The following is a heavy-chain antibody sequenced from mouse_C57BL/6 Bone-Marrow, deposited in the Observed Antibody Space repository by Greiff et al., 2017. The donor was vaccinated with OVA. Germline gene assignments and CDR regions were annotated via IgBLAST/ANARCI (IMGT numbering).Heavy chain of an antibody. CDR2: IYPGDGDT. V-gene: IGHV1-80*01. D-gene: IGHD2-3*01. CDR3: ARGGGGYYSFDY. CDR1: GYAFSSYW. J-gene: IGHJ2*01. Sequence: VQLQQSGAELVKPGASVKISCKASGYAFSSYWMNWVKQRPGKGLEWIGQIYPGDGDTNYNGKFKGKATLTADKSSSTAYMQLSSLTSEDSAVYFCARGGGGYYSFDYWGQGTTLTVSS.